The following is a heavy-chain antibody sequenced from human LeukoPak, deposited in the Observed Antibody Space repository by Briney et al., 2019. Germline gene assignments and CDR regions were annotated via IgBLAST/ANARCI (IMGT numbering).Heavy chain of an antibody. Sequence: ASVKVSCKASGYTFTSYAMHWVRQAPGQRPEWMGWINAGNGNTKYSQKFQGRVTITRDTSASTAYMELSSLRSEDTAVYYCARDPTIVVVPAATNGDGWFDPWGQGTLVTVSS. V-gene: IGHV1-3*01. CDR3: ARDPTIVVVPAATNGDGWFDP. D-gene: IGHD2-2*01. J-gene: IGHJ5*02. CDR2: INAGNGNT. CDR1: GYTFTSYA.